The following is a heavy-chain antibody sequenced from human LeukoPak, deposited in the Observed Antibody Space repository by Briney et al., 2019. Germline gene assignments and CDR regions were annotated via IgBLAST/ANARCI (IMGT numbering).Heavy chain of an antibody. CDR1: GDSVNYYY. CDR2: IYYSGTT. CDR3: ARGSTWNRGNFDY. J-gene: IGHJ4*02. Sequence: PSETLSLTCAVSGDSVNYYYWNWIRQPPRKGLEWIGYIYYSGTTYYGASLKSRVTISIDTSKNQFSLTLTTVTSADTAVYYCARGSTWNRGNFDYWGQGTLVTVSS. V-gene: IGHV4-59*02. D-gene: IGHD1-1*01.